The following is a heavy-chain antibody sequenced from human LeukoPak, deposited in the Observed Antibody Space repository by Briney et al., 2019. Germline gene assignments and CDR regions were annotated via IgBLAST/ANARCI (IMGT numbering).Heavy chain of an antibody. D-gene: IGHD2-2*01. V-gene: IGHV4-38-2*01. CDR1: DYSISSSYY. J-gene: IGHJ4*02. Sequence: PSETLSLTCGVSDYSISSSYYWGWIRQPPGKGLEWIGSIYHSGSTSYNPSLSSRVTVSVDTSRNQFSLKLSSVTAADTAVYYCARQRYCSSSSCSFFDSWGQGTLVTVS. CDR3: ARQRYCSSSSCSFFDS. CDR2: IYHSGST.